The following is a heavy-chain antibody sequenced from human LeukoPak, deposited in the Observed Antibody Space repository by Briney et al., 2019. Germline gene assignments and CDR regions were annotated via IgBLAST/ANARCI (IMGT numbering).Heavy chain of an antibody. D-gene: IGHD2-2*01. CDR3: ARANLLYCSSTTCLFDY. CDR2: INPNDGDT. V-gene: IGHV1-2*02. CDR1: GYTFTGYY. Sequence: GASVKVSCKASGYTFTGYYMHWVRQAPGQGLEWLGWINPNDGDTNYAQKFQGRVTMTRDTSTSTAHMEVSRLRSEDTAVYYCARANLLYCSSTTCLFDYWGQGTLVTVSS. J-gene: IGHJ4*02.